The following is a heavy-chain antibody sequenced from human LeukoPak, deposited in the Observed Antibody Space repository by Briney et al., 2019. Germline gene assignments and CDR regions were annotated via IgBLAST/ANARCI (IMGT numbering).Heavy chain of an antibody. D-gene: IGHD4-17*01. CDR3: AKGGPGYGDYVGY. CDR2: ISYDGSNK. J-gene: IGHJ4*02. Sequence: GGSLRLSCAASGFAFNNYGMHWVRQAPGKGLEWVAVISYDGSNKYYADSVKGRFTISRDNSKNTLYLQMNSLRAEDTAVYYCAKGGPGYGDYVGYWGQGALVTVSS. CDR1: GFAFNNYG. V-gene: IGHV3-30*18.